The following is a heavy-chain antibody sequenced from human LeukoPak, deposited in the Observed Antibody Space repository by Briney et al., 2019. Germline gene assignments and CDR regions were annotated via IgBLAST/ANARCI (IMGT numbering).Heavy chain of an antibody. CDR2: TYDSGSS. Sequence: PSETLTLTCAASGGTMRNYYWNWIRQPPGKGLEWIGYTYDSGSSSYDPSLRSRVSISIDTSNNQFSLNLSSVTAADTAVYYCARGWASSWYYFDFWGQGTLVTVSS. J-gene: IGHJ4*02. CDR1: GGTMRNYY. V-gene: IGHV4-59*01. D-gene: IGHD2-2*01. CDR3: ARGWASSWYYFDF.